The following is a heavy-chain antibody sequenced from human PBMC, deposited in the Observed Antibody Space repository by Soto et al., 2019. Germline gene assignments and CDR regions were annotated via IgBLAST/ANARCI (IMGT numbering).Heavy chain of an antibody. Sequence: QLQLQESGPGLLRPSQTLSLTCSLSGGSVSSHDYDWTWVRQRPGKGLEWLGFVHDRETADYNPSIKTRVSISVDTFKNKFSFRLSSVTAADSGVYYCARRKSLDVWGQGITVIVSS. CDR1: GGSVSSHDYD. CDR3: ARRKSLDV. J-gene: IGHJ6*02. V-gene: IGHV4-30-4*08. CDR2: VHDRETA. D-gene: IGHD3-10*01.